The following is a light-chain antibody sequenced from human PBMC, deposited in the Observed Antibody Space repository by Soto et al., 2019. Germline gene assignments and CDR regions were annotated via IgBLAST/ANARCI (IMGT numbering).Light chain of an antibody. CDR1: QDISNN. J-gene: IGKJ5*01. V-gene: IGKV1-33*01. Sequence: DIQMTQSPSSLSASVGDRVTITCHASQDISNNLNWYQQKPGKAPKLLIYDASNLQTGVPSRFSGSGSGTHFTFTISSLQPEDIATYYCQQYDNLPPGVAFGQGTRLENK. CDR2: DAS. CDR3: QQYDNLPPGVA.